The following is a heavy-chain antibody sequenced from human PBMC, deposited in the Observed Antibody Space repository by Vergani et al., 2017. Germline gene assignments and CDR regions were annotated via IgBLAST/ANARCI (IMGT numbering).Heavy chain of an antibody. CDR2: TSYDGNNK. CDR1: GFTFNHYG. CDR3: ARGWRLLYNRFDP. Sequence: QVQLVESGGGVVQPGRSLRLSCAASGFTFNHYGMHWVRQAPGKGLEWVAVTSYDGNNKQYADSVKGRFTISRDNSKSTMYLQMNSLRDEDTGVYYGARGWRLLYNRFDPWGKGTLVTVSS. V-gene: IGHV3-33*01. D-gene: IGHD1-14*01. J-gene: IGHJ5*02.